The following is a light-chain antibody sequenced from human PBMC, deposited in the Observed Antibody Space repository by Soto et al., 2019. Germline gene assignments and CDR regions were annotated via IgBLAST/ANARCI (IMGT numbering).Light chain of an antibody. CDR1: QSVNSN. V-gene: IGKV3D-15*01. J-gene: IGKJ5*01. CDR3: QQHGQWPIA. Sequence: VMTQSAATVSVSPGERATLSCRASQSVNSNYLAWYQQKPSQAPRLLIYGISKRATDIPDRFSGSGSGTEFTLTISSLQPEDFATYCRQQHGQWPIALRQATRLVI. CDR2: GIS.